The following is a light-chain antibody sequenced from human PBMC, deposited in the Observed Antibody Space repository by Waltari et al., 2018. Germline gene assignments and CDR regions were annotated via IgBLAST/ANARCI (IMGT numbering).Light chain of an antibody. CDR2: LNSDGSH. V-gene: IGLV4-69*01. J-gene: IGLJ3*02. CDR1: SGHTTFA. Sequence: QLVVTQSPSASAPLGASVKLTCTPTSGHTTFAAPWLQQQPGKGPRYLMSLNSDGSHSRGDGIPDRFSGSSSGAERYLTISSLESEDEADYYCETWDTAIHVFGGGTKLTVI. CDR3: ETWDTAIHV.